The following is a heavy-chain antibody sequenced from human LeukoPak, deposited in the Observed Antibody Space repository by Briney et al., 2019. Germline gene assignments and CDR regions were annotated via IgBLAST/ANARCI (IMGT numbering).Heavy chain of an antibody. V-gene: IGHV3-23*01. J-gene: IGHJ4*02. D-gene: IGHD6-19*01. Sequence: GGSLRLSCAASGFTFSSYAMSWVRQAPGKGLEWVSAISGSGGSTYYADSVKGRFTISRDNSKNTLYLQMNSLRAGDTAVYYCAKAGSGWYVVDYWGQGTLVAVSS. CDR2: ISGSGGST. CDR1: GFTFSSYA. CDR3: AKAGSGWYVVDY.